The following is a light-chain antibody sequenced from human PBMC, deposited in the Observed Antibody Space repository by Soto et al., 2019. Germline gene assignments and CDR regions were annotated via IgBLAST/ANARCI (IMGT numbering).Light chain of an antibody. CDR1: QSVGTR. CDR3: QHYQSGHPIT. J-gene: IGKJ5*01. V-gene: IGKV3-20*01. Sequence: SPDTLSLSPGERSTLSCRAAQSVGTRLAWYQHKTGQAPRLLISGASSRATGIPDRFTGSGSETSFTLTISRLEPEDFALYYCQHYQSGHPITFGQGTRLEIK. CDR2: GAS.